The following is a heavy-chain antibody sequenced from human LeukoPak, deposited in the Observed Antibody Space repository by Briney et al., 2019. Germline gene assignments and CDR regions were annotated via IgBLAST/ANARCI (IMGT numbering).Heavy chain of an antibody. V-gene: IGHV3-23*01. Sequence: GGSLRLSCAAPGFPFSTYVVNWVRPAPGKGMEWVSTISGRGDSTYYADSLKGRFTISRDNSKDTLYLPMSSERVGDTAVYYFARDRGRYYDSRGFYWGYYFDSWGQGILVTVST. J-gene: IGHJ4*02. CDR1: GFPFSTYV. D-gene: IGHD3-22*01. CDR3: ARDRGRYYDSRGFYWGYYFDS. CDR2: ISGRGDST.